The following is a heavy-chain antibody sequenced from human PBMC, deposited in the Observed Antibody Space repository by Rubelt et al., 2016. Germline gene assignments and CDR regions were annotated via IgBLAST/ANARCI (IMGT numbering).Heavy chain of an antibody. D-gene: IGHD4-17*01. CDR3: AREGPPDYGGTKYYFDY. V-gene: IGHV3-21*01. CDR1: GFTFSSYG. Sequence: RLSCAASGFTFSSYGMHWVRQAPGKGLEWVSSISSTSDYIYYADSVKGRFTISRDNSKNTLYLQMNSLRAEDTAVYYCAREGPPDYGGTKYYFDYWGQGTLVTVSS. J-gene: IGHJ4*02. CDR2: ISSTSDYI.